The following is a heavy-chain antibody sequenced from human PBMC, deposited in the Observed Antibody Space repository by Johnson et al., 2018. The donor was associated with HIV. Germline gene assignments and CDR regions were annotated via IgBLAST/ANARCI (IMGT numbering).Heavy chain of an antibody. V-gene: IGHV3-30*04. CDR3: AREGFVVLPAAMRLFAFDI. J-gene: IGHJ3*02. CDR1: GFTFSSYA. Sequence: QVQLVESGGGVVQPGRSLRLSCAASGFTFSSYAMHWVRQAPGKGLQWVAVISYDGSNKYFADPVEGRFTIPRDNSKNTVYLQMNSLSAEDTAVYYCAREGFVVLPAAMRLFAFDIWGQGTMVTVSS. D-gene: IGHD2-2*01. CDR2: ISYDGSNK.